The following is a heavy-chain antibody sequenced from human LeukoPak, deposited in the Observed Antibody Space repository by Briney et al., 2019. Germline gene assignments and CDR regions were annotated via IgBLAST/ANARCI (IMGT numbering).Heavy chain of an antibody. CDR2: ISSSGSTI. V-gene: IGHV3-48*03. D-gene: IGHD2-15*01. J-gene: IGHJ3*02. Sequence: GGSLRLSCAASGFTFSSYEMNWVRQAPGKGLEWVSYISSSGSTIYYADSVKGRFTISRDNAKNSLYLQMNSLRAEDTAVYYCARASLAATPGDAFDIWGQGTMVTVSS. CDR3: ARASLAATPGDAFDI. CDR1: GFTFSSYE.